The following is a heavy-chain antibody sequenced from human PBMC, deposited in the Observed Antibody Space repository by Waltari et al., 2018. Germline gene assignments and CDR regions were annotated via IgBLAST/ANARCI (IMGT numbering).Heavy chain of an antibody. CDR1: GFTFSSYS. CDR3: ARGTSGGNYNWFDP. D-gene: IGHD4-4*01. V-gene: IGHV3-21*01. CDR2: ISSSSSYI. Sequence: EVQLVESGGGLVKPGGSLRLSCAASGFTFSSYSMNWVRQAPGKGLEWVSSISSSSSYIYYADSVKGRFTISRDNAKNSLYLQMNSLRAEDTAVYYCARGTSGGNYNWFDPWGQGTLVTVSS. J-gene: IGHJ5*02.